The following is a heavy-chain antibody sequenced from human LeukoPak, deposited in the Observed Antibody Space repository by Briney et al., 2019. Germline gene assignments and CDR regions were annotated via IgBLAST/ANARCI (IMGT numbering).Heavy chain of an antibody. CDR3: AKGWTTVSTSFDP. CDR2: ISGSGRNT. CDR1: GFTFSTYA. V-gene: IGHV3-23*01. D-gene: IGHD4-17*01. J-gene: IGHJ5*02. Sequence: PGGSLRLSCAASGFTFSTYAMSWVRQAPGKGLEWVAAISGSGRNTYYADSVRGRFTISRDNSKNTLCLQMNSLRAEDTAIYYCAKGWTTVSTSFDPWGQGTLVTVSS.